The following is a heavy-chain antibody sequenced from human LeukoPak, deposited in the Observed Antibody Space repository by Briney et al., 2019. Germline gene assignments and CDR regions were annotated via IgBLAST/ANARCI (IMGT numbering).Heavy chain of an antibody. D-gene: IGHD3-10*01. CDR2: IYSGGDT. J-gene: IGHJ4*02. CDR1: GFTVSGNY. V-gene: IGHV3-53*05. Sequence: GGSLRLSCAASGFTVSGNYMSWVRQAPGKGLEWVSVIYSGGDTYSADSVKGRFTISRDNSKNTLYLQMNSLRAEDTAVYYCAREELWFGERNYFDYWGQGTLVTVSS. CDR3: AREELWFGERNYFDY.